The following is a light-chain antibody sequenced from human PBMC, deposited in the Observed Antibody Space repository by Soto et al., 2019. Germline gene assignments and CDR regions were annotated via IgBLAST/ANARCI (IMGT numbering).Light chain of an antibody. V-gene: IGKV3-15*01. J-gene: IGKJ4*01. CDR3: QQYNYWPLT. CDR1: QSVSSSY. Sequence: EIVLTQSPGTLSLSPGEGATLSCRASQSVSSSYLAWYQQKPGQAPRLLIYGASNRATGIPARFSGSGSGTEFTLTISSLQSEDFAVYYCQQYNYWPLTFGGGTKVDIK. CDR2: GAS.